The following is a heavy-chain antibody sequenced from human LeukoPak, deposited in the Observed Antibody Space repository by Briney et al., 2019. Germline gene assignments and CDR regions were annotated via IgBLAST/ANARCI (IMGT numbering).Heavy chain of an antibody. D-gene: IGHD2-15*01. CDR2: IYYSGST. CDR3: AREGCSGGSCYATSDAFDI. Sequence: SETLSLTCTVSGGSVSSGSYYWSWIRQHPGKGLEWIGYIYYSGSTYYNPSLKSRVTISVDTSKNQFSLKPSSVTAADTAVYYCAREGCSGGSCYATSDAFDIWGQGTMVTVSS. J-gene: IGHJ3*02. V-gene: IGHV4-31*03. CDR1: GGSVSSGSYY.